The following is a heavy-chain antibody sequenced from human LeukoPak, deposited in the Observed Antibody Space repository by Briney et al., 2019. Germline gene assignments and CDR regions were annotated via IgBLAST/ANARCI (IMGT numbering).Heavy chain of an antibody. J-gene: IGHJ5*02. V-gene: IGHV3-21*01. CDR2: ISGGSRYI. D-gene: IGHD2-15*01. Sequence: GGSLRLSCAASGFTFSAYSMNWVRQAPGKGLEWVSSISGGSRYIYYADSVKGRFTISRDNAKDSLYLQMNSLRAEDTAVYYCAKCSGGNCYHSDDHWGQGTLVTVSS. CDR1: GFTFSAYS. CDR3: AKCSGGNCYHSDDH.